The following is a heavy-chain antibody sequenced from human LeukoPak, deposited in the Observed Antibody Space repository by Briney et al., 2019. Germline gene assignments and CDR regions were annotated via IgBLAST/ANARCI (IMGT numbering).Heavy chain of an antibody. CDR2: IYTSGST. D-gene: IGHD4-17*01. V-gene: IGHV4-61*02. J-gene: IGHJ4*02. CDR1: GGSISSGSYY. CDR3: ARGSGDYPPFEY. Sequence: SETLSLTCTVSGGSISSGSYYWSWIRQPAGKGLEWIGRIYTSGSTNYNPSLKSRVTISVDRSKNQFSLKVSSVTAADTAVYYCARGSGDYPPFEYWGQGTLVTVSS.